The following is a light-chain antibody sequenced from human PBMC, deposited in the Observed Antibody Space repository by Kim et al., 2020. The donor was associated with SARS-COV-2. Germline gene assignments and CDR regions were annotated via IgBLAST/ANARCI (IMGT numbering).Light chain of an antibody. CDR3: HVWNSSSNQGV. V-gene: IGLV3-21*04. J-gene: IGLJ2*01. CDR1: DIGAKA. Sequence: APGKTAKITCVGADIGAKAINWYQQKPGRAPALVIYFDTDRPSGIPERFSGSNSENTATLTISRVEAGDEADYYCHVWNSSSNQGVFGGGTKLTVL. CDR2: FDT.